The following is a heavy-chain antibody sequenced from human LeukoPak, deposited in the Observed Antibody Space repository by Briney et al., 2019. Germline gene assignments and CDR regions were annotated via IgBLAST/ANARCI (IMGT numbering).Heavy chain of an antibody. CDR3: AKRPSYGSIAAAGTV. J-gene: IGHJ4*02. V-gene: IGHV3-30*02. CDR1: GFTFSSYG. Sequence: GGSLRLSCAASGFTFSSYGMHWVRQAPGKGLEWVAFIRYDGSNKYYADSVKGRFTISRDNSKNTLYLQMNSLRAEDTAVYCCAKRPSYGSIAAAGTVGGQGTLVTVSS. CDR2: IRYDGSNK. D-gene: IGHD6-13*01.